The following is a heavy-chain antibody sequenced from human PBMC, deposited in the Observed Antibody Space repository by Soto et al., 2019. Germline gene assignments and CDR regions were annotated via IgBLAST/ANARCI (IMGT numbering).Heavy chain of an antibody. CDR1: GGTFRTYA. CDR3: AKGAVDGTTTSYYYYGMDV. V-gene: IGHV1-69*12. Sequence: QVQLLQSGAEVKKPGSSVRVSCEASGGTFRTYAISWVRQAPGQGLEWMGEIIPIFGKVNYAQKFHGRVTITADDYTTTVYMELRSLTSEDTAVYYCAKGAVDGTTTSYYYYGMDVWGQGTTVTVS. D-gene: IGHD6-19*01. CDR2: IIPIFGKV. J-gene: IGHJ6*02.